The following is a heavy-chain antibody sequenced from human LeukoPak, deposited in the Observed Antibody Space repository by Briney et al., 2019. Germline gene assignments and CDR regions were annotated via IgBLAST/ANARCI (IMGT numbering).Heavy chain of an antibody. Sequence: SETLSLTCTVSGGSISSSSYYWGWIRQPPGKGLEWIGSIYHSGSTYYNPSLKSRVTISVDTSKNQFSLKLSSVTAADTAVYYCAREYDIVVVPAAIELEDWFDPWGQGTLVTVSS. J-gene: IGHJ5*02. CDR3: AREYDIVVVPAAIELEDWFDP. CDR2: IYHSGST. D-gene: IGHD2-2*02. V-gene: IGHV4-39*07. CDR1: GGSISSSSYY.